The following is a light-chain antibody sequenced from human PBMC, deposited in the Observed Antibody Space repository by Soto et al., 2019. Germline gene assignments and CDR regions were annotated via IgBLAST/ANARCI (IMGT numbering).Light chain of an antibody. V-gene: IGKV3-20*01. CDR2: VAS. CDR3: HPYASSHLS. J-gene: IGKJ5*01. CDR1: QSVGSNY. Sequence: ESVLTQSPVILSLSPGERATLSCRASQSVGSNYLAWYQQTPGQAPRLLIHVASTRATGIPARLTGSGSGKDFTLTLCRLESEDSAVYYCHPYASSHLSFGQGTRLEIK.